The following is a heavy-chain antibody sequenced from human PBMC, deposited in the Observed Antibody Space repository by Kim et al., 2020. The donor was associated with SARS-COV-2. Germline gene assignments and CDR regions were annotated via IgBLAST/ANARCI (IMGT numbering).Heavy chain of an antibody. CDR3: ARPSDYYDSSGYYFYDAFDI. CDR2: IYPGDSDT. Sequence: GESLKISCKGSGYSFTSYWIGWVRQMPGKGLEWMGIIYPGDSDTRYSPSFQGQVTILADKSISTAYLQWSSLKASDTAMYYCARPSDYYDSSGYYFYDAFDIWGQGTMVTVSS. J-gene: IGHJ3*02. V-gene: IGHV5-51*01. CDR1: GYSFTSYW. D-gene: IGHD3-22*01.